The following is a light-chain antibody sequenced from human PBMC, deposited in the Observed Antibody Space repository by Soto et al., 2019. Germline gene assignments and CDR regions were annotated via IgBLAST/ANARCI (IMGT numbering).Light chain of an antibody. CDR1: SNDIGNYNF. V-gene: IGLV2-14*01. CDR2: AVS. Sequence: QSALTQPASVSGSPGQSITISCTGTSNDIGNYNFVSWYQQHPGKAPILMIYAVSDRPSGVSNRFSGYKSGNTASLTISGLQPEDEAHYYCSSYTTSNTFPVTFGGGTKLTVL. CDR3: SSYTTSNTFPVT. J-gene: IGLJ2*01.